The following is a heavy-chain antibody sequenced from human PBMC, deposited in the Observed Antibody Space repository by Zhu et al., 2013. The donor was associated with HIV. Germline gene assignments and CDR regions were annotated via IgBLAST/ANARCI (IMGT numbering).Heavy chain of an antibody. D-gene: IGHD5-18*01. CDR1: GYTFTSYD. Sequence: QVQLVQSGAEVKKPGASVKVSCKASGYTFTSYDFNWVRQATGHGFEWMGWMSPNSGHTGYAQKFQGRVTMTSDSSMSTAFMELRSLRSDDTAVYYCARDLMGPDTAMVIPLGYYYYYGMDVWGQGTTVTVSS. CDR2: MSPNSGHT. J-gene: IGHJ6*02. V-gene: IGHV1-8*01. CDR3: ARDLMGPDTAMVIPLGYYYYYGMDV.